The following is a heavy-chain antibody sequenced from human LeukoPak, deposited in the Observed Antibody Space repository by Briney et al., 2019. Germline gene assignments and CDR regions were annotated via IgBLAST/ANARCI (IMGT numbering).Heavy chain of an antibody. CDR2: IYNSGSI. D-gene: IGHD6-19*01. Sequence: SETLSLTCAVSGSSINTGYYWGWIRQSPGKGLEWIGSIYNSGSIYYNPSLKSRVTISVDTSKNQFSLKLRSVTAADTAVYYCARDRGQWLAHYYYMDVWGKGTTVTVSS. CDR1: GSSINTGYY. CDR3: ARDRGQWLAHYYYMDV. V-gene: IGHV4-38-2*02. J-gene: IGHJ6*03.